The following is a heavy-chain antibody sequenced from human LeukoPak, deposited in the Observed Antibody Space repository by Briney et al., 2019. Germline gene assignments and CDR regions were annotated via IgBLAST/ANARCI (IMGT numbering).Heavy chain of an antibody. D-gene: IGHD6-13*01. CDR1: GFTFSSYG. J-gene: IGHJ6*02. CDR2: ISYDGSNK. CDR3: AKDREIAAVGYYYYYGMDV. V-gene: IGHV3-30*18. Sequence: GGSLRLSCAASGFTFSSYGMHCVRQAPGKGLEWVAVISYDGSNKYYADSVKGRFTISRDNSKNTLYLQMNSLRAEDTAVYYCAKDREIAAVGYYYYYGMDVWGQGTTVTVSS.